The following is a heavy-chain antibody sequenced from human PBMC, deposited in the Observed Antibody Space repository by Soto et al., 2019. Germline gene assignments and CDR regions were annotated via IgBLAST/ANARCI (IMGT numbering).Heavy chain of an antibody. Sequence: GGSLRLSCAASGFTFSSYSMNWVRQAPGKGLEWVSSISSSSSYIYYADSVKGRFTISRDNAKNSLYLQMNSLRAEDTAVYYCARCPMVRGVKGWGFDYWGQGTLVTVSS. CDR1: GFTFSSYS. D-gene: IGHD3-10*01. CDR2: ISSSSSYI. J-gene: IGHJ4*02. CDR3: ARCPMVRGVKGWGFDY. V-gene: IGHV3-21*01.